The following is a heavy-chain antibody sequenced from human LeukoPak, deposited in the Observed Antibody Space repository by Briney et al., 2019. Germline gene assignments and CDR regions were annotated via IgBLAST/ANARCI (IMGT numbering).Heavy chain of an antibody. Sequence: GGSLRLSCAASGFTFDDYAMHWVRQAPGKGLEWVSLISGDGGSTYYADSVKGRFTISRDNSKNSLYLQMNSLRTEDTALYYCAKGDGLYDILTGYFPNYFDYWGQGTLVTVSS. D-gene: IGHD3-9*01. CDR3: AKGDGLYDILTGYFPNYFDY. CDR1: GFTFDDYA. J-gene: IGHJ4*02. CDR2: ISGDGGST. V-gene: IGHV3-43*02.